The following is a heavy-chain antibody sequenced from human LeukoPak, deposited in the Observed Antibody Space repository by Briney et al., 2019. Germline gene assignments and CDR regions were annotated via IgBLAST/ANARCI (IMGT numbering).Heavy chain of an antibody. J-gene: IGHJ6*02. CDR2: ISSSSSTI. Sequence: GGSLRLSCAASGFTFSSYSMNWVRQAPGKGLEWVSYISSSSSTIYYADSVKGRFTISRDNAKNSLYLQMNSLRAEDTAVYYCARAVYGSGSYYRPPYYYYGMDVWGQGTTVTVSS. D-gene: IGHD3-10*01. CDR3: ARAVYGSGSYYRPPYYYYGMDV. CDR1: GFTFSSYS. V-gene: IGHV3-48*04.